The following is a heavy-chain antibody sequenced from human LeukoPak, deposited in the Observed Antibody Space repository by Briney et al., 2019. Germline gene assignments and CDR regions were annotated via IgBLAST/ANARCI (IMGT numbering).Heavy chain of an antibody. Sequence: PGRSLRLSCAASGFTFSSNAMHWVRQAPGKGLEWVASISSDGSSKYYADSVKGRFTISRDNSENALYLQVNSLRAEDTALYYCAKFFAPSGGNSGWPWVIDYWGQGTLVTVSS. CDR2: ISSDGSSK. CDR1: GFTFSSNA. CDR3: AKFFAPSGGNSGWPWVIDY. J-gene: IGHJ4*02. D-gene: IGHD6-25*01. V-gene: IGHV3-30*18.